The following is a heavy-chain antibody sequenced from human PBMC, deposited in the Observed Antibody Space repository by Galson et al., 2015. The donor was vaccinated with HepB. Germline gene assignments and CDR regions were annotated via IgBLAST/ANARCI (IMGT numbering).Heavy chain of an antibody. CDR1: GYTFISHG. V-gene: IGHV1-18*01. J-gene: IGHJ5*02. Sequence: SVKVSCKASGYTFISHGISWVRQAPGQGLEWMGWISPYDGRTNYAQIFQGRVTMTTDTPTSTAYMELRSLRSDDTAVYYCVRVAADSGGFDPWGQGTLVTVSS. CDR3: VRVAADSGGFDP. CDR2: ISPYDGRT. D-gene: IGHD6-13*01.